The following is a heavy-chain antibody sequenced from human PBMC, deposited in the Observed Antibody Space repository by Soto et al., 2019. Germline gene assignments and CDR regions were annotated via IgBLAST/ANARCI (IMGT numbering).Heavy chain of an antibody. CDR2: IDAYDGDT. CDR3: ARGWAARPEAFYYYYYYMDV. J-gene: IGHJ6*03. D-gene: IGHD6-6*01. Sequence: GASVKVSCKVSGYTLTESSMHWVRQAPGKGLEWMGGIDAYDGDTNYAQKLQGRVTMTTDTSTSTAYMELRSLRSDDTAVYYCARGWAARPEAFYYYYYYMDVWGKGTTVTVSS. CDR1: GYTLTESS. V-gene: IGHV1-24*01.